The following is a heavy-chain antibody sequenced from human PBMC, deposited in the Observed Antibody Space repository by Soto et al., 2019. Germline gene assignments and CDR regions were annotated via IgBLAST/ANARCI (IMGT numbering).Heavy chain of an antibody. Sequence: QVQLVQSGAEVKKPGSSVKVSCKASGGTFSSYTISWVRQAPGQGLEWMGRIIPILGIANYAQKFQGRVTIPADNPTSPAYMELSSLRSEDTAVYYCARGAGELYAFDIWGQGTMVTVS. D-gene: IGHD3-10*01. CDR3: ARGAGELYAFDI. V-gene: IGHV1-69*02. J-gene: IGHJ3*02. CDR2: IIPILGIA. CDR1: GGTFSSYT.